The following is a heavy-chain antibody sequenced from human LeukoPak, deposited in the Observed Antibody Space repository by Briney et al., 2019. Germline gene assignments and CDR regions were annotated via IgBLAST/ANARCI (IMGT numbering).Heavy chain of an antibody. CDR2: IDPSDSYT. Sequence: GESLKISCKGSGYSFTRYWISWVRQMPGKGLEWMGRIDPSDSYTNYSPSFQGHVTISADKSINTAYLQYSSLKASDTAIYYCARRLAGTPWDFDYWGQGTLVTVSS. CDR3: ARRLAGTPWDFDY. D-gene: IGHD6-19*01. CDR1: GYSFTRYW. V-gene: IGHV5-10-1*01. J-gene: IGHJ4*02.